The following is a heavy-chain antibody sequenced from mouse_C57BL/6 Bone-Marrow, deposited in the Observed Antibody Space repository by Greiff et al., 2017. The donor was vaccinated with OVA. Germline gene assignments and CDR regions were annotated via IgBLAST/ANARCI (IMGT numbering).Heavy chain of an antibody. Sequence: EVQLQQSGAELVKPGASVKLSCTASGFNIKDYYMHWVKQRTEQGLEWIGRIDPEDGEPKYAPKFQGKATITADTSSHTAYRQLSSLTSEDTAVYYCDRNYGSSSGGFAYWGQGTLVTVSA. CDR2: IDPEDGEP. V-gene: IGHV14-2*01. D-gene: IGHD1-1*01. CDR1: GFNIKDYY. CDR3: DRNYGSSSGGFAY. J-gene: IGHJ3*01.